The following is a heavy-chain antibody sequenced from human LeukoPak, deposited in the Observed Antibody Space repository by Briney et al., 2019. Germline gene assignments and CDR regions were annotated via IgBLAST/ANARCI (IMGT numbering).Heavy chain of an antibody. CDR1: GYTFTSYG. Sequence: ASVKVSCKASGYTFTSYGISWVRQAPGQGLEWMGWISAYNGNTNYAQKLQGRVTITTDTSTSTAYMELRSLRSDDTAVYYCARARGYCSSTSCPRPFDPWGQGTLVTVSS. CDR3: ARARGYCSSTSCPRPFDP. V-gene: IGHV1-18*01. D-gene: IGHD2-2*01. CDR2: ISAYNGNT. J-gene: IGHJ5*02.